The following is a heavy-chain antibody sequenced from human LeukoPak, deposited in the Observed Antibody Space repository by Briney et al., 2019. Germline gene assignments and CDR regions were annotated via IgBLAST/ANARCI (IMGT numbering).Heavy chain of an antibody. Sequence: GGCLRLSCAASGFTFSSYSMNWVREAPRERLEWVSSISISSSYIYYADSVKGRLTISRDNAKNSLYLQMNRLRAEDTAVYYCARAFKDIVVVPAAERGDWFDPWGQGTLVTVSS. D-gene: IGHD2-2*01. CDR3: ARAFKDIVVVPAAERGDWFDP. V-gene: IGHV3-21*01. CDR2: ISISSSYI. J-gene: IGHJ5*02. CDR1: GFTFSSYS.